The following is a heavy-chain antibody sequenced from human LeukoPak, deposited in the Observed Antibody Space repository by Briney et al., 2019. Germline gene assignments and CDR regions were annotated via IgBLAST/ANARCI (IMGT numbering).Heavy chain of an antibody. J-gene: IGHJ6*02. CDR1: GFTLSRYD. V-gene: IGHV3-13*01. D-gene: IGHD3-22*01. CDR2: ISTAGDT. CDR3: ARDISGGYDGLDV. Sequence: WGSLRLSCAASGFTLSRYDMHWVRQVTGKGLEWVSAISTAGDTYYPGSVKGRFTVSRENAKNSLYLQMNSLSAGDTAVYYCARDISGGYDGLDVWGQGTTVTVSS.